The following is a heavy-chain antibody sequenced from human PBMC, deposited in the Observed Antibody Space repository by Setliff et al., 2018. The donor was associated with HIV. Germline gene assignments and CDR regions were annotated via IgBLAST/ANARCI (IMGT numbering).Heavy chain of an antibody. J-gene: IGHJ6*02. V-gene: IGHV1-2*02. Sequence: ASVKVSCKASGYTFTGYYMHWVRQAPGQGLEWMGWINPNSGSTTYAQKFQGRVTMTRDTSISTAYMEVSRLRSDDTAVYYCARDHCSSSGCYEYSYYCMDVWGQGTTVTVSS. CDR1: GYTFTGYY. D-gene: IGHD2-2*01. CDR3: ARDHCSSSGCYEYSYYCMDV. CDR2: INPNSGST.